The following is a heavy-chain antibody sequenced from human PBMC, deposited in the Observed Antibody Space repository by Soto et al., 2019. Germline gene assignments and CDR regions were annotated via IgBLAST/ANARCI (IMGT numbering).Heavy chain of an antibody. V-gene: IGHV4-31*03. CDR3: ARGRDIVVVVATATTWFDP. CDR2: IYYSGST. Sequence: SETLSLTCTVSGGSISSGGYYWSWIRQHPGKGLEWIGYIYYSGSTYYNPSLKSRVTISVDTSKNQFSLKLSSVTAADTAVYYCARGRDIVVVVATATTWFDPWGQGTQVTVSS. J-gene: IGHJ5*02. CDR1: GGSISSGGYY. D-gene: IGHD2-15*01.